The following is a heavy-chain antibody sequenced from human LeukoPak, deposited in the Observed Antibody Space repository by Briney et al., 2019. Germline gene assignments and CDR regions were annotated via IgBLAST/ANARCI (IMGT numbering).Heavy chain of an antibody. Sequence: SVKVSCTASGGTFSSYAISWVRQAPGQGLEWMGGIIPIFGTANYAQKFQGRVTMTRDTSTSTVYMELSSLRSEDTAVYYCARDRGGDGYNWTPNNWFDPWGQGTLVTVSS. CDR2: IIPIFGTA. V-gene: IGHV1-69*05. J-gene: IGHJ5*02. D-gene: IGHD5-24*01. CDR1: GGTFSSYA. CDR3: ARDRGGDGYNWTPNNWFDP.